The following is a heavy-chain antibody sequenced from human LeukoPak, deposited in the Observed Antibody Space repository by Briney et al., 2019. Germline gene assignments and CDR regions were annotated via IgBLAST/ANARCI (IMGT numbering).Heavy chain of an antibody. CDR2: IYYSGRT. CDR1: GGSISSYY. V-gene: IGHV4-59*01. D-gene: IGHD3-22*01. Sequence: SETLSLTCTVSGGSISSYYWSWIRQPPGKGLEWIGYIYYSGRTNYNPSLKSRVTISVDTSKNQFSLKLSSVTAADTAVYYCARMYYYDSSSYAVYYFDYWGQGTLVTVSS. CDR3: ARMYYYDSSSYAVYYFDY. J-gene: IGHJ4*02.